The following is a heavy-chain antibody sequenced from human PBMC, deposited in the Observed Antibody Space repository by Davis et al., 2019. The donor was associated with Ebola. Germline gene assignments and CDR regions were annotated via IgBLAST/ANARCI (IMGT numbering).Heavy chain of an antibody. J-gene: IGHJ6*04. Sequence: HSQTLSLTCAISGDSVSTAGWNWIRKSPSRGLEWLGRTYYKSKWYNDYAVSVKSRITINPDTSKNQFSLQLNSVTPEDTALYYCARGWLRVGMDVWGEGTTVTVSP. CDR1: GDSVSTAG. V-gene: IGHV6-1*01. D-gene: IGHD5-18*01. CDR3: ARGWLRVGMDV. CDR2: TYYKSKWYN.